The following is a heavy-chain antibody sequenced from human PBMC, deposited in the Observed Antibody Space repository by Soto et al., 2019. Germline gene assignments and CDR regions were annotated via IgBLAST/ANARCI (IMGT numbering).Heavy chain of an antibody. CDR1: GYTFTSYD. J-gene: IGHJ3*02. CDR2: ISGYNGNT. Sequence: QVQVVQSRDEVKKPGASVKVSCKTSGYTFTSYDISWVRQAPGQGLEWMGWISGYNGNTNYAQKLQGRVTMTTDTSTSTAYLELRSLRSDDTAVYYCARESATTHDGFDIWGQGTMVIVSS. D-gene: IGHD4-17*01. V-gene: IGHV1-18*01. CDR3: ARESATTHDGFDI.